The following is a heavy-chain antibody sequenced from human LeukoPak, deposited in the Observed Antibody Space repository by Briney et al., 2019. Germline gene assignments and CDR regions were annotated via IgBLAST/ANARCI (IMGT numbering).Heavy chain of an antibody. J-gene: IGHJ6*02. D-gene: IGHD3-10*01. CDR1: GGSISSNMYY. V-gene: IGHV4-39*01. CDR3: ARGKWGSGSHHYSYYYGMDV. CDR2: VYYSWST. Sequence: SETLSLTCTVSGGSISSNMYYWGWTRQPPGKGLEWIGSVYYSWSTYYNPSLKSRVTISVDTSKDLFSLNLSSVTAADTAVYYCARGKWGSGSHHYSYYYGMDVWGQGTTVTVSS.